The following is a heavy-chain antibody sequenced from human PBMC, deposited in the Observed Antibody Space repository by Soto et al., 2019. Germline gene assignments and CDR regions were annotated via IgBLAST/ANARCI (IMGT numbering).Heavy chain of an antibody. Sequence: GGSLRLSCASSGFTFSSYAMSWVRQAPGKGLEWVSAISGSGGSTYYADSVKGRFTISRDNSKNTLYLQMNSLRAEDTAVYYCAKDRNDFWSGYYYYYGMDAWGQGTTVTVS. CDR1: GFTFSSYA. J-gene: IGHJ6*02. CDR2: ISGSGGST. D-gene: IGHD3-3*01. CDR3: AKDRNDFWSGYYYYYGMDA. V-gene: IGHV3-23*01.